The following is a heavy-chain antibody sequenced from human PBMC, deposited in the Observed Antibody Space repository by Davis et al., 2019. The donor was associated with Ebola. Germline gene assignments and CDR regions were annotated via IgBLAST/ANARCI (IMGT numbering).Heavy chain of an antibody. V-gene: IGHV1-2*02. CDR2: INPNSGGS. J-gene: IGHJ5*02. Sequence: ASVKVSCKASGYTFTGYYMHWVRQAPGQGLEWMGWINPNSGGSNYAQKFQGRVTMTRDTSINTAYMELSRLRSDDTAIYYCARGYCTGGICSEHWFDPWGQGALVTVSS. CDR3: ARGYCTGGICSEHWFDP. CDR1: GYTFTGYY. D-gene: IGHD2-15*01.